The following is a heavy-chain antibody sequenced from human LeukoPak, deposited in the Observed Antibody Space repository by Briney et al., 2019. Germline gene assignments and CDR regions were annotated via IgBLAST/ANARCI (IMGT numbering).Heavy chain of an antibody. V-gene: IGHV1-8*01. D-gene: IGHD2-21*02. Sequence: ASVKVSCKASGYTFTSYDINWVRQATGQGLEWMGWMNPNSGNTGYAQKFQGRVTMTRDTSISTAYMELSRLRSDDTAVYYCARDLVTAIHNWFDPWGQGTLVTVSS. CDR2: MNPNSGNT. CDR1: GYTFTSYD. CDR3: ARDLVTAIHNWFDP. J-gene: IGHJ5*02.